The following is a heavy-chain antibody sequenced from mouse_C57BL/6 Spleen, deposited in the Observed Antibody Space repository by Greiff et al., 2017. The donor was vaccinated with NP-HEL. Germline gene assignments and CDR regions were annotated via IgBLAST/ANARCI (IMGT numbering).Heavy chain of an antibody. D-gene: IGHD1-1*01. Sequence: EVQLQQSGPGLVKPSQSLSLTCSVTGYSITSGYYWNWIRQFPGNKLEWMGYISYDGSNNYNPSLKNRISITRDTSTNQFFLKLNSVTTEDTATYYCAREGYYYGRSSWFAYWGQGTLVTVSA. J-gene: IGHJ3*01. CDR1: GYSITSGYY. CDR3: AREGYYYGRSSWFAY. V-gene: IGHV3-6*01. CDR2: ISYDGSN.